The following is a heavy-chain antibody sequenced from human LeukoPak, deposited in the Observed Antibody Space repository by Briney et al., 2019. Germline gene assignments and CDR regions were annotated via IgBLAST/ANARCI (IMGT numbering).Heavy chain of an antibody. CDR2: INPNSGGT. V-gene: IGHV1-2*02. D-gene: IGHD6-13*01. J-gene: IGHJ5*02. Sequence: ASVKVSCKASGYTFTGYYMHWVRQAPGQGLEWMGWINPNSGGTNYAQKFQGRVTMTRDTSISTAYMELSRLRSDDTAVYYCARRGDGSSSWYWFDPWGQGTLVTVSS. CDR1: GYTFTGYY. CDR3: ARRGDGSSSWYWFDP.